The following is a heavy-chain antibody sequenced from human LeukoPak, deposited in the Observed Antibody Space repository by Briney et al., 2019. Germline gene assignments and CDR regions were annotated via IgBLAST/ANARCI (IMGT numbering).Heavy chain of an antibody. CDR1: GFTFSSNT. V-gene: IGHV3-23*01. J-gene: IGHJ4*02. D-gene: IGHD3-9*01. CDR2: IRGSGSST. Sequence: GGSLRLSCAASGFTFSSNTMSWVRQDQGKGLEWVSAIRGSGSSTYYADSVKGRFTISRDNSENTLYLQMNSLRAADTAVYYCAKVRSDYYDILTGNYNPLFDYWGQGTLVTVSS. CDR3: AKVRSDYYDILTGNYNPLFDY.